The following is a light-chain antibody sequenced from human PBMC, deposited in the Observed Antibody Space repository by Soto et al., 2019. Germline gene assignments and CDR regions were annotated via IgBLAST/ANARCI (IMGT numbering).Light chain of an antibody. V-gene: IGKV1-5*03. CDR1: QSISSW. CDR3: QQYSTYPLT. CDR2: KAS. J-gene: IGKJ4*01. Sequence: IQITQSPSTLSASVGDRVTITCRASQSISSWLAWYQQKPGKAPKLLIYKASNLQSGVPSRFSGSGSGADFTLTISSLQPDDFATYCCQQYSTYPLTFGGGTKVEIK.